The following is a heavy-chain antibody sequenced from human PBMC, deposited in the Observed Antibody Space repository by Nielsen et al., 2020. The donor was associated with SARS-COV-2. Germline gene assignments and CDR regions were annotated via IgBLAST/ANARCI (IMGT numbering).Heavy chain of an antibody. CDR3: ARDLRGYSGYDSSYYDSSGYPPPHWFDP. CDR2: ISSSSSTI. Sequence: GESLKISCAASGFTFSSYSMNWVRQAPGKGLEWVSYISSSSSTIYYADSVKGRFTISRDNAKNSLYLQMNSLRAEDTAVYYCARDLRGYSGYDSSYYDSSGYPPPHWFDPWGQGTLVTVSS. V-gene: IGHV3-48*01. D-gene: IGHD3-22*01. CDR1: GFTFSSYS. J-gene: IGHJ5*02.